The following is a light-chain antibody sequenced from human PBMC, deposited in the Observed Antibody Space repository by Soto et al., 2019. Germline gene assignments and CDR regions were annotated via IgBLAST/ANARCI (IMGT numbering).Light chain of an antibody. CDR2: GAS. J-gene: IGKJ1*01. CDR3: QQYNNWPQT. V-gene: IGKV3-15*01. CDR1: QSVSSSY. Sequence: IVLTQSPGTLSLSPGERATLSCRASQSVSSSYLAWYQQKPGQAPRLLIYGASTRATGIPARFSGSGSGREFTLTISSLQSEDFAVYYCQQYNNWPQTFGQGTKVDI.